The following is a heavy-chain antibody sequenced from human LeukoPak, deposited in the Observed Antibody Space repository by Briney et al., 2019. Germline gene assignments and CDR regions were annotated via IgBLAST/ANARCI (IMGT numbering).Heavy chain of an antibody. J-gene: IGHJ3*02. V-gene: IGHV3-23*01. CDR2: ISGSAYST. CDR3: ARNTGGFKLGDAFDI. CDR1: GFTFSSYA. D-gene: IGHD2-8*02. Sequence: GGSLRLSCAASGFTFSSYAMTWVRQAPGKGLEWISAISGSAYSTSYADSVKGRFTISRDNSKNTLYLQMNSLRAEDTAIYYCARNTGGFKLGDAFDIWGQGTMVTVSS.